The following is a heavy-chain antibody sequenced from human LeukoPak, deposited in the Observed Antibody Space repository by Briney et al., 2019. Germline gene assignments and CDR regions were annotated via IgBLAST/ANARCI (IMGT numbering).Heavy chain of an antibody. Sequence: ASVKVSCKASGYTFTSYYMHWVRQAPGQGLEWMGIINPSGGSTSYAQKFRGRVTMTRDMSTSTVYMELSSLRSEDTAVYYCARGGVVGYCSSTSCSEYFQHWGQGTLVTVSS. V-gene: IGHV1-46*01. D-gene: IGHD2-2*01. CDR3: ARGGVVGYCSSTSCSEYFQH. CDR2: INPSGGST. J-gene: IGHJ1*01. CDR1: GYTFTSYY.